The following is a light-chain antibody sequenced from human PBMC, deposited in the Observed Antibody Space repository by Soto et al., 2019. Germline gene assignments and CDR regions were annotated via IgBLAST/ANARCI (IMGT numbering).Light chain of an antibody. J-gene: IGLJ1*01. V-gene: IGLV1-44*01. Sequence: QSLLTQAPAASGSPWQRGTISCSGSSSNIGRNTVHWYKPLPGTAPNVLIYTNDKRPSGVPDRFSGSKSGTSASLAISGLQSEDEADYYCAAWDDSLKGHVFGTGTKVTV. CDR2: TND. CDR1: SSNIGRNT. CDR3: AAWDDSLKGHV.